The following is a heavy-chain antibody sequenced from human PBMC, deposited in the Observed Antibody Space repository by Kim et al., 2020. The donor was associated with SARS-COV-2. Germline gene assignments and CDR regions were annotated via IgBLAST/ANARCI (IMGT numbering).Heavy chain of an antibody. D-gene: IGHD3-10*01. Sequence: GGSLRLSCAASGFTFTDYYMSWIRQAPGKGLELISYISCGGNTIYYADSVKGRFTISRDNAKNSLFLQMNSLRAEDTAVYYCARDGVPPRYWGHGTLVT. CDR1: GFTFTDYY. CDR2: ISCGGNTI. CDR3: ARDGVPPRY. V-gene: IGHV3-11*04. J-gene: IGHJ4*01.